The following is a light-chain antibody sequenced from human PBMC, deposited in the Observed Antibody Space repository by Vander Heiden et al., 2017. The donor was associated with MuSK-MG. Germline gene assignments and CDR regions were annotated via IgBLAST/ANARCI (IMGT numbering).Light chain of an antibody. V-gene: IGKV1-33*01. CDR1: QDISNY. CDR2: DAS. CDR3: HLDDTLPIT. Sequence: DIQMTQSPSSLSASVGDRVTITCQASQDISNYLNWYQQKPGKAPKLLIYDASNLETAVPSTFSGSRSGTDFTFTISSLQPEDLATYYCHLDDTLPITFGQGTLLEIK. J-gene: IGKJ5*01.